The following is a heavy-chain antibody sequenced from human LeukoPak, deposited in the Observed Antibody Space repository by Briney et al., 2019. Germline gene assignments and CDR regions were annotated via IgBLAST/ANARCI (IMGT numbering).Heavy chain of an antibody. CDR1: GITLSNYG. CDR3: AKRGIVIRGFLIGFYKEAYYFDY. Sequence: GGSLRLSCVVSGITLSNYGMSWVRQAPGKGLEWVSGISESGGSTNYADSVKGRFIISRDNSKNTVYLQMNSLRAEDTAVYFCAKRGIVIRGFLIGFYKEAYYFDYWGQGILVTVSS. V-gene: IGHV3-23*01. CDR2: ISESGGST. J-gene: IGHJ4*02. D-gene: IGHD3-10*01.